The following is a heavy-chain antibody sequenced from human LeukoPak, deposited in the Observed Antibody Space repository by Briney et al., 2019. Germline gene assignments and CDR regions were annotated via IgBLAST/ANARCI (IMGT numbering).Heavy chain of an antibody. J-gene: IGHJ4*02. CDR3: TRRLDD. CDR1: GFSFNSDW. D-gene: IGHD3-16*01. CDR2: IKHDESEK. V-gene: IGHV3-7*01. Sequence: GVSLRLSCAASGFSFNSDWMDWVRQAPGKGLEWVANIKHDESEKNYLDSVKSRFTISRDNAQNSLYLQMNGLRVEDTAVYYCTRRLDDWGQGTLVTVSS.